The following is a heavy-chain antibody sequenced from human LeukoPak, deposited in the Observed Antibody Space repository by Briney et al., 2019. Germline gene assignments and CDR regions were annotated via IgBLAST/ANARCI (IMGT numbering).Heavy chain of an antibody. CDR2: IDSDGSST. Sequence: GGSLRLSCAASGFNFSSYWMHWVRQAPGKGLVWVSRIDSDGSSTTYADSVKGRFTISRDNAKNTLYLQMNSLRAEDTAVYYCARPPYSSGSFDLWGRGTLVTVSS. CDR1: GFNFSSYW. V-gene: IGHV3-74*01. J-gene: IGHJ2*01. CDR3: ARPPYSSGSFDL. D-gene: IGHD6-19*01.